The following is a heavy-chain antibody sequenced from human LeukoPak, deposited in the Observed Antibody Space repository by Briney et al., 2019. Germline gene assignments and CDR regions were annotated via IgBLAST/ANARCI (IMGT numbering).Heavy chain of an antibody. D-gene: IGHD3-22*01. CDR3: ARTYDPGPSYHDAFDI. CDR1: GFTFFNYW. J-gene: IGHJ3*02. CDR2: IKQDGSEK. Sequence: GSLRLSCAASGFTFFNYWMSWVRQAPGKGLEWVANIKQDGSEKLYLDSLKGRFTISRDNAKNSLYLQMNSLGAEDTAVYYCARTYDPGPSYHDAFDIWGQGTMVTVSS. V-gene: IGHV3-7*01.